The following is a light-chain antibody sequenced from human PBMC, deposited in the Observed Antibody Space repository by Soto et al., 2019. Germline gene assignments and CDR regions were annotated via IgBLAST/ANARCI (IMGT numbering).Light chain of an antibody. CDR3: QQYNSYPYP. J-gene: IGKJ2*01. Sequence: DIPMTQSPSTLSASVGDRVTITCRASQSISSWLAWYQQKPGKAPKLLIYKASSLASGVPSRFSGSGSGTELTLAISSLQPDDFAKYYCQQYNSYPYPFGQGTKLQIK. V-gene: IGKV1-5*03. CDR2: KAS. CDR1: QSISSW.